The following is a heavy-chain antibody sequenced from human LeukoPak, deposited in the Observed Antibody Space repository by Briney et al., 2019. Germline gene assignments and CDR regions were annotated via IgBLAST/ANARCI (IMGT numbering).Heavy chain of an antibody. Sequence: SETLSLTCTVSGGSISSGSYYWSWIRQPAGKGLEWIGHIYTSGGTNYNPSLKSRVTISVDTSKNQFSLKLSSVTAADTAVYYCASARGGYNPTYDYWGQGTLVTVSS. CDR2: IYTSGGT. J-gene: IGHJ4*02. D-gene: IGHD5-24*01. CDR1: GGSISSGSYY. V-gene: IGHV4-61*09. CDR3: ASARGGYNPTYDY.